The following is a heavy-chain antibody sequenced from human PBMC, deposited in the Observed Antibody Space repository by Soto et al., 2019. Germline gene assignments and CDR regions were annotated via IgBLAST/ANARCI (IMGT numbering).Heavy chain of an antibody. CDR1: GYNFATTS. Sequence: QAPLQQSGAEVKKPGASVKVSCEASGYNFATTSIAWVRQAPGQGLEWMGWITPYNGDTNYEQKLQGRVTMTTDTSTNTAHMEVRSLRSDDTAVYYCATLGPCSGGTCYSRPLDNWGQGTLVTVSS. CDR3: ATLGPCSGGTCYSRPLDN. J-gene: IGHJ4*02. CDR2: ITPYNGDT. D-gene: IGHD2-15*01. V-gene: IGHV1-18*01.